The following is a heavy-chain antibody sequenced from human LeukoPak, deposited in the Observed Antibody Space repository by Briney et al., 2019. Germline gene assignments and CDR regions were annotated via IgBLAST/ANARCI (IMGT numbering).Heavy chain of an antibody. CDR3: ARAHRHYSIGWHYYYYYYMDV. Sequence: PSETLSLTCTVSGGSVSSGSYYWSWIRQPPGKGLEWIGYIYYSGSTNYNPSLKSRVTISVDTSKNQFSLKLSSVTAADTAVYYCARAHRHYSIGWHYYYYYYMDVWGKGTTVTVSS. V-gene: IGHV4-61*01. CDR2: IYYSGST. J-gene: IGHJ6*03. D-gene: IGHD6-19*01. CDR1: GGSVSSGSYY.